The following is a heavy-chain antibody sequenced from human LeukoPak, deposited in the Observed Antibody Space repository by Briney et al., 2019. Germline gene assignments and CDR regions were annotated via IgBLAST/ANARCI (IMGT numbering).Heavy chain of an antibody. CDR1: GYTFTSYD. J-gene: IGHJ4*02. CDR3: ARWGGTYQTYFDY. V-gene: IGHV1-18*01. Sequence: ASVKVSCKASGYTFTSYDISWVRQAPGQGLEWMGYISGYNGNTIYAQKVQDRVTMTTDTSTSTAYMELRSLRSDDTAVYYCARWGGTYQTYFDYWGPRTLVTVSS. CDR2: ISGYNGNT. D-gene: IGHD2-2*01.